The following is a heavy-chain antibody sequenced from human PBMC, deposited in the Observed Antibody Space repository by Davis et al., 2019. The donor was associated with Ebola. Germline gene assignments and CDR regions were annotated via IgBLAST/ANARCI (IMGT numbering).Heavy chain of an antibody. CDR2: ISGSGGST. V-gene: IGHV3-23*01. D-gene: IGHD3-22*01. CDR1: GFTFSSYA. CDR3: AKDILPYYYDSSGYRFDY. Sequence: PGGSLRLSCAASGFTFSSYAMSWVRQAPGKGLEWVSAISGSGGSTYYADSVKGRFTISRDNSKNTLDLQMNSLRAEDTAVYYCAKDILPYYYDSSGYRFDYWGQGTLVTVSS. J-gene: IGHJ4*02.